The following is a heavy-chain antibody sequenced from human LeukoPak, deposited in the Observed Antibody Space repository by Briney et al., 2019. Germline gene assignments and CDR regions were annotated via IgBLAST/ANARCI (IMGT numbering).Heavy chain of an antibody. CDR2: VYPGDSDT. V-gene: IGHV5-51*01. Sequence: GESLKISCKGSGYSFTSYWIAWVRQMPGKGLEWMGVVYPGDSDTRYSPSFQGQVTISADKSVSTAYLQWSSLKALDTAMYYCARQSSSYHDAFDIWGQGTMVTVSS. J-gene: IGHJ3*02. CDR3: ARQSSSYHDAFDI. CDR1: GYSFTSYW. D-gene: IGHD3-22*01.